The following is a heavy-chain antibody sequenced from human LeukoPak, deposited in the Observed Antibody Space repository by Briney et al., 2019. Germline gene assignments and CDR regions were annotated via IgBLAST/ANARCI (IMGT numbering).Heavy chain of an antibody. CDR1: GYTFTGYY. CDR2: FNPDSGGT. V-gene: IGHV1-2*02. J-gene: IGHJ4*02. D-gene: IGHD6-13*01. CDR3: ARQQQLLHY. Sequence: ASVKVSCKASGYTFTGYYMHWVRQAPGQGLEWMGWFNPDSGGTHYAQKFQGRVTMTRDTSISTAYMELNRLRSDDTAVYYCARQQQLLHYWGQGTLVTVSS.